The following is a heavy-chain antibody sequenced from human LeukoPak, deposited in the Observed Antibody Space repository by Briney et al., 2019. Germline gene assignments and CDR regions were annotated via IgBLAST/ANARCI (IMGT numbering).Heavy chain of an antibody. J-gene: IGHJ6*03. CDR2: IRYDGSNK. V-gene: IGHV3-30*02. Sequence: GGSLTLSCAVSGFTFSNYGMHWVRQAPGKGLEWVGFIRYDGSNKFYPDSVKGRFTISRDNAKNTLYLQMNSLRAEDTAVYYCAKDAHLRLRPTAYYYYMDVWGKGTTVTVSS. CDR1: GFTFSNYG. D-gene: IGHD4-17*01. CDR3: AKDAHLRLRPTAYYYYMDV.